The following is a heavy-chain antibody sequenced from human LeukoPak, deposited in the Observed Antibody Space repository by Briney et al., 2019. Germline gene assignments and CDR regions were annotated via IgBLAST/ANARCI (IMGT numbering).Heavy chain of an antibody. CDR1: GFTFSSYS. CDR2: ISSSSSYI. CDR3: ARDRAGATTGY. V-gene: IGHV3-21*01. Sequence: GGSLRLSCAASGFTFSSYSMNWVRQAPGKGLEWVSSISSSSSYIYYADSVKGRFTISRDNAKNSLYLQMNSLRAEDTAVYYCARDRAGATTGYWGQGTLVTVSS. D-gene: IGHD1-26*01. J-gene: IGHJ4*02.